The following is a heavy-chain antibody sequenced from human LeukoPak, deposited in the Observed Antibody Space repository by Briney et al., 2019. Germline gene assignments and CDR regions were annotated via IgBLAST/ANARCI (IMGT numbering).Heavy chain of an antibody. CDR2: IYYSGST. Sequence: SETLSLTCTVSGGSISSYYWSWIRQPPGKGLEWIGYIYYSGSTYYNPSLKSRVTISVDTSKNQFSLKLSSVTAADTAVYYCARRETIVWSGYYKHWGQGTLVTVSS. CDR3: ARRETIVWSGYYKH. D-gene: IGHD3-3*01. CDR1: GGSISSYY. V-gene: IGHV4-59*06. J-gene: IGHJ1*01.